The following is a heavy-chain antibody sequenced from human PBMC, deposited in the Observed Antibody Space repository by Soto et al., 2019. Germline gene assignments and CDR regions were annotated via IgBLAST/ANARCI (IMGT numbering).Heavy chain of an antibody. CDR1: GFTCSDYV. D-gene: IGHD2-15*01. CDR2: ISYDGSNK. V-gene: IGHV3-30-3*01. Sequence: GGSLRLSCAASGFTCSDYVMHWVRQAPGKGLEWVAVISYDGSNKYYADSVKGRFTISRDNSKNTLYLQMNSLRAEDTAVYYCAGWRTSGYWGQGTLVTVSS. CDR3: AGWRTSGY. J-gene: IGHJ4*02.